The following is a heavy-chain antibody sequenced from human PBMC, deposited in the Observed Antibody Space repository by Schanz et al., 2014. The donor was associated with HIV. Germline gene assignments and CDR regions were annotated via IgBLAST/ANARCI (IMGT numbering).Heavy chain of an antibody. V-gene: IGHV3-21*01. J-gene: IGHJ4*02. CDR1: GFTFSSYS. D-gene: IGHD3-10*01. CDR3: ARDSGPGIY. Sequence: EVQLVESGGGLVKPGGSLRLSCAASGFTFSSYSMNWVRQAPGKGLEWVSSISSSSSYIYYADSVKGRFTISRDNAKNSLYLQMSSLRADDTAVYYCARDSGPGIYWGQGTLVTVSS. CDR2: ISSSSSYI.